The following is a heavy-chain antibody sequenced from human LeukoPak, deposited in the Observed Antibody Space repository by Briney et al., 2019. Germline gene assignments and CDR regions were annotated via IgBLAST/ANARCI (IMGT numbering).Heavy chain of an antibody. Sequence: ASVKVSCKASGYTFTSYGISWVRQAPGQGLEWMGWISAYNGNRNYEQKLQGRVTMTTDTSTSTAYMELRSLRSDDTAVYYCARVLGRRYSGYERKFDPWGQGTLVTVSS. CDR1: GYTFTSYG. CDR3: ARVLGRRYSGYERKFDP. V-gene: IGHV1-18*01. J-gene: IGHJ5*02. CDR2: ISAYNGNR. D-gene: IGHD5-12*01.